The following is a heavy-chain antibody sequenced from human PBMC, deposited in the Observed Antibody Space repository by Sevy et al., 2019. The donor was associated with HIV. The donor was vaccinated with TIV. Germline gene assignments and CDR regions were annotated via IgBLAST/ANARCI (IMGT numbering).Heavy chain of an antibody. CDR1: TSTFSSYR. CDR3: ARDLGLSRGPGASDI. Sequence: ASVKVSCKASTSTFSSYRIHWVRQAPGQGLEWMAIINPTTGNTHYARKLQGRITVTRDTSTNTVSMELSGLKFEDTAVYFCARDLGLSRGPGASDIWGQGTMVTVSS. V-gene: IGHV1-46*04. J-gene: IGHJ3*02. CDR2: INPTTGNT. D-gene: IGHD3-16*01.